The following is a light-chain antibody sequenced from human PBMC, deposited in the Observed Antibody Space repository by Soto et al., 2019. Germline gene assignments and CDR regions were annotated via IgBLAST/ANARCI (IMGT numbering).Light chain of an antibody. J-gene: IGKJ4*01. V-gene: IGKV3-15*01. CDR1: QTVSNN. CDR3: QQYNSWPLT. CDR2: GAS. Sequence: ETVMTQSPVTLSVSPGERVTLSCGASQTVSNNLAWYQQKPGQAPRLLIYGASSRATGVPARFSGSGSGTEFTLTISSLQSEDFAVYYCQQYNSWPLTFDGGTKVEIK.